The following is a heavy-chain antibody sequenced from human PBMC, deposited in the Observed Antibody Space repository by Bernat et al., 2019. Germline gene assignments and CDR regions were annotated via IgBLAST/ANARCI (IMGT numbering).Heavy chain of an antibody. V-gene: IGHV3-23*04. CDR3: AKGVHYYDSSGYSSSYYFDY. CDR1: GFTFSSYA. J-gene: IGHJ4*02. Sequence: EVQLVETGGGLIQPGGSLRLSCAASGFTFSSYAMSWVRQAPGKGLEWVSAISGSGGSTYYADSVKGRFTISRDNSKNTLYLQMNSLRAEDTAVYYCAKGVHYYDSSGYSSSYYFDYWGQGTLVTVSS. D-gene: IGHD3-22*01. CDR2: ISGSGGST.